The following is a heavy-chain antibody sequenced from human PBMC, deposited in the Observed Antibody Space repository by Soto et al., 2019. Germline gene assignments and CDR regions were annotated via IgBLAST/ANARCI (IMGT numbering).Heavy chain of an antibody. Sequence: GSLRLSCAASGFTFSGSAMHWVRQASGKGLEWVGRIRSKANSYATAYAASVKGRFTISRDDSKNTAYLQMNSLKTEDTAVYYCTRPKGLETDIDAFDIWGQGTMVTVSS. V-gene: IGHV3-73*01. CDR1: GFTFSGSA. J-gene: IGHJ3*02. CDR3: TRPKGLETDIDAFDI. CDR2: IRSKANSYAT.